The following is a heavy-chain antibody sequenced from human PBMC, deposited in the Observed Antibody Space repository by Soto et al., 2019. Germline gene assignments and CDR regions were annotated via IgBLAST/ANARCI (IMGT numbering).Heavy chain of an antibody. D-gene: IGHD1-26*01. CDR3: ARLRSGRYYTPEYFQH. CDR2: IYYSGST. J-gene: IGHJ1*01. Sequence: QLQLQESGPGLVKPSETLSLTCTVSGGSISSSSYYWGWIRQPPGKGLEWIGSIYYSGSTYYNPSLKSRVTVSVDTSKNQFSRKLSSVTAADTAVYYCARLRSGRYYTPEYFQHWGQGTLVTVSS. CDR1: GGSISSSSYY. V-gene: IGHV4-39*01.